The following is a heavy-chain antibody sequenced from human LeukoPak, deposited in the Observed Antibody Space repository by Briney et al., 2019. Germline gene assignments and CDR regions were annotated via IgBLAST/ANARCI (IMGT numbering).Heavy chain of an antibody. CDR1: GYSFTTYW. J-gene: IGHJ4*02. CDR3: ARQRFASGGYGTFDY. Sequence: GESLKIFCKGSGYSFTTYWIGWVRQMPGKGLEWMGIIYPGDSDTRYSPSFQGQVTISADKSISTAYLRWSSLKASDSAMYYCARQRFASGGYGTFDYWGQGTLVTVSS. CDR2: IYPGDSDT. V-gene: IGHV5-51*01. D-gene: IGHD3-10*01.